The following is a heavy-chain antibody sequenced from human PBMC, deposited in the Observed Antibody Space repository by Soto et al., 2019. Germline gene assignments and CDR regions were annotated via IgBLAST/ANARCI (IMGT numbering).Heavy chain of an antibody. CDR2: TSGYGGNS. Sequence: ASVKVSCKASGYIFSSFYINWVRQAPGQGLEWMGWTSGYGGNSKYAQKFQGRVTMTTDTSTNTGYMEMRSLTSDDTAVYYCARDIFGHVDAFDLWGQGTMVT. CDR3: ARDIFGHVDAFDL. J-gene: IGHJ3*01. CDR1: GYIFSSFY. V-gene: IGHV1-18*01. D-gene: IGHD3-3*02.